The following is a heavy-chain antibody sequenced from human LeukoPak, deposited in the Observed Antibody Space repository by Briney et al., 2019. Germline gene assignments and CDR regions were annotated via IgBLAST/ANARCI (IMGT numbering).Heavy chain of an antibody. J-gene: IGHJ2*01. Sequence: SQTLSLTCTVSGGSISSGSYYWTWIRQHPGKGLEWIGYISYSGSAYYNPSLKSRATISVDTSKNQFSLKMTSVSAADTAVYYSARAILTPSGYVWHFDLWGRGTLVSVSS. CDR1: GGSISSGSYY. CDR3: ARAILTPSGYVWHFDL. V-gene: IGHV4-31*03. CDR2: ISYSGSA. D-gene: IGHD3-3*01.